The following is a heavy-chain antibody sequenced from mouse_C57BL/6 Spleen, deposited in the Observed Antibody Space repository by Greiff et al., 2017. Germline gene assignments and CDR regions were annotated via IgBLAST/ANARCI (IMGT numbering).Heavy chain of an antibody. CDR3: TRGLRRGFAY. Sequence: QVHVKQSGAELVRPGASVTLSCKASGYTFTDYEMHWVKQTPVHGLEWIGAIDPETGGTAYNQKFKGKAILTADTSSSTAYMELRSLTSEDSAVYDCTRGLRRGFAYWGQGTLVTVSA. CDR1: GYTFTDYE. CDR2: IDPETGGT. V-gene: IGHV1-15*01. D-gene: IGHD2-12*01. J-gene: IGHJ3*01.